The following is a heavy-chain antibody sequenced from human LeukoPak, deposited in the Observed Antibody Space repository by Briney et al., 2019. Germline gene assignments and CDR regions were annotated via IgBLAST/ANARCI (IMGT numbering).Heavy chain of an antibody. D-gene: IGHD6-19*01. V-gene: IGHV3-15*01. CDR3: TTEWAVAGTGAYYFDY. CDR1: GFTFSNAW. Sequence: AGGSLRLSCAASGFTFSNAWMSWVRQAPGKGLEWVGRIKSKTDGGTTDYAAPVKGRFTISRDDSKNTLYLQMNSLKTEDTAVYYCTTEWAVAGTGAYYFDYWGQGTLVTVSS. J-gene: IGHJ4*02. CDR2: IKSKTDGGTT.